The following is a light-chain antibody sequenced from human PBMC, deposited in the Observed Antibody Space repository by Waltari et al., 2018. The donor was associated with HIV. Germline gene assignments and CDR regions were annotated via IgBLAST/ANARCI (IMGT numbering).Light chain of an antibody. J-gene: IGLJ3*02. CDR1: SSNIGSNY. CDR3: AAWDASLSGNWV. Sequence: QSVLTQPPSASGTPGQRVTISCSGSSSNIGSNYVYWYQQLPGTTPNLLIYRNNQRPPGVPDRFSGSKSGTSASLAISGLRSEDEADYYCAAWDASLSGNWVFGGGTKLTVL. V-gene: IGLV1-47*01. CDR2: RNN.